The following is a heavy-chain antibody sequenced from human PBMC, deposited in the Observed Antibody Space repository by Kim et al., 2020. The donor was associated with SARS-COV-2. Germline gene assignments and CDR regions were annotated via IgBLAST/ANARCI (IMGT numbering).Heavy chain of an antibody. CDR2: ISSSSSPI. CDR1: GFTFSYYS. CDR3: AGEGQWLLLYYYGMDV. Sequence: GGSLRLSCAASGFTFSYYSMNWVRQAPGKGLEWVSYISSSSSPIYYADSVKGRFTVSRENANNSLYRQMNSLRDEDTAVYYCAGEGQWLLLYYYGMDVWGQNTTVTVSS. V-gene: IGHV3-48*02. D-gene: IGHD6-19*01. J-gene: IGHJ6*01.